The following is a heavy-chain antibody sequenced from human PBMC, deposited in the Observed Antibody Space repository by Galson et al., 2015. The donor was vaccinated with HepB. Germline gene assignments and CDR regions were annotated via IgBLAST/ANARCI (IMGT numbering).Heavy chain of an antibody. CDR1: GGSIRSGGYY. CDR2: IYDIGNI. CDR3: ARSSSGFDSGDC. J-gene: IGHJ4*02. V-gene: IGHV4-61*08. D-gene: IGHD5-12*01. Sequence: ETLSLTCTVSGGSIRSGGYYWSWIRQPPGRGLEWIGYIYDIGNIIYNPSLKGRVTISVDTSKKQFSLKLRSVTAADTAVYYCARSSSGFDSGDCWGQGTLVTVSS.